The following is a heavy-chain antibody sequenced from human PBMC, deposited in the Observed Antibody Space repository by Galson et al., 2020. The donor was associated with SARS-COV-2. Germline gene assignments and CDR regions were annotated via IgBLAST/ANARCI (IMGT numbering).Heavy chain of an antibody. Sequence: YAASVKGRFTISRDDSRNTAYLQMNTLKTEDTAVYYCTTLGYKSRTKGIDPWGQGTPVIVSS. D-gene: IGHD5-12*01. J-gene: IGHJ5*02. CDR3: TTLGYKSRTKGIDP. V-gene: IGHV3-73*01.